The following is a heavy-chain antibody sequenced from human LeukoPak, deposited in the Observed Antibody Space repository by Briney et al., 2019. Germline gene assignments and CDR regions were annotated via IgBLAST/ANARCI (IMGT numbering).Heavy chain of an antibody. CDR1: GFTFSSYW. Sequence: GGSLRLSCAASGFTFSSYWMHWVRQAPGKGLVWVSRINSDGSSTSYADSVKGRFTISRDNAKNTLYLQMNSLRAEDTAVYYCARLYSESYYLRYFDYWGQGTLVTVSS. J-gene: IGHJ4*02. V-gene: IGHV3-74*01. CDR3: ARLYSESYYLRYFDY. D-gene: IGHD1-26*01. CDR2: INSDGSST.